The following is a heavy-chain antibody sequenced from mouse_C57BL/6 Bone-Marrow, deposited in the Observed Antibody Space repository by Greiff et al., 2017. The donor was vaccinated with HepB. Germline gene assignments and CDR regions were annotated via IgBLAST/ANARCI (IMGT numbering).Heavy chain of an antibody. D-gene: IGHD1-1*01. CDR3: ARLLLRYWYIDV. J-gene: IGHJ1*03. CDR2: IDPEDGET. CDR1: GFNIKDYY. Sequence: EVKLEESGAELVKPGASVKLSCTASGFNIKDYYMHWVKQRTEQGLEWIGRIDPEDGETKYAPKCQGKATITADTSSNTAYLQLSSLTSENTAVYYCARLLLRYWYIDVWGTGTTVTVSS. V-gene: IGHV14-2*01.